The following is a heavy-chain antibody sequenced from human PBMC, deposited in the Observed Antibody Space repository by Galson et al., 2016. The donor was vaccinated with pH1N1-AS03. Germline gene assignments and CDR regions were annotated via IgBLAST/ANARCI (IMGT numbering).Heavy chain of an antibody. V-gene: IGHV3-23*01. CDR2: IRNGGGTI. D-gene: IGHD3-9*01. CDR1: GFTFSNYA. Sequence: SLRLSCAASGFTFSNYAMSWVRQAPGKGPEWVSAIRNGGGTIWYADSVKGRFTISREDSKNTLYLQMNSLRVGDTALYYCAKVTRERSIDMDFEHWGQGTPVTVSP. CDR3: AKVTRERSIDMDFEH. J-gene: IGHJ4*02.